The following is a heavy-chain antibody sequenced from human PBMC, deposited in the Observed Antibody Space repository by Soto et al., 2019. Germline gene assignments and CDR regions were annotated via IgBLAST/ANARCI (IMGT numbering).Heavy chain of an antibody. Sequence: TLSLTCAVSGGSISSGGYSWSWIRQPPGKGLEWIGYIYHSGSTYYNPSLKSRVTISVDRSKNQFSLKLSSVTAADTAVYYCARVAGGLNYYYGMDVWGQGTTVTVSS. CDR3: ARVAGGLNYYYGMDV. CDR1: GGSISSGGYS. V-gene: IGHV4-30-2*01. D-gene: IGHD3-22*01. J-gene: IGHJ6*02. CDR2: IYHSGST.